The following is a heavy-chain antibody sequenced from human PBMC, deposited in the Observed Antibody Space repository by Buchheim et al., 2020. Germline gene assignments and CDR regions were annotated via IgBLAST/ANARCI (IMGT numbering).Heavy chain of an antibody. CDR2: ISYDGSNK. V-gene: IGHV3-30*18. J-gene: IGHJ4*02. Sequence: QVQLVESGGGVVQPGRSLRLSCAASGFTFSSYGMHWVRQAPGKGLEWVAVISYDGSNKYYADSVKGRFTISRDNSKNTLYLQMNSLRAEDTAVYYCAKDLQVVVVIAPFDYWGQGTL. D-gene: IGHD2-21*01. CDR1: GFTFSSYG. CDR3: AKDLQVVVVIAPFDY.